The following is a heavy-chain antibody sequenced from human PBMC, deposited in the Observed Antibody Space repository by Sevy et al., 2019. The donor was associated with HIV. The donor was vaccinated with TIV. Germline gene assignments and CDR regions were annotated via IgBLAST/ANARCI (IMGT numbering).Heavy chain of an antibody. D-gene: IGHD2-8*01. V-gene: IGHV3-7*03. CDR1: GFTFSDSW. Sequence: GGSLRLSCTASGFTFSDSWMHWVRQAPGKGLEWVANINQDGSVIYYVDSVKGRFTISRDNSRNSLFLQMSSLRAGDTATYYCARAIGKDGAYWGQGTLVTVSS. CDR3: ARAIGKDGAY. CDR2: INQDGSVI. J-gene: IGHJ4*02.